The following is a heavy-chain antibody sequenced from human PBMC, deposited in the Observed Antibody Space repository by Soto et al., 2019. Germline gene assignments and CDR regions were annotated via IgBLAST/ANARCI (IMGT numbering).Heavy chain of an antibody. V-gene: IGHV3-30*18. D-gene: IGHD3-10*01. Sequence: QVQLVESGGGVVQPGRSLRLSCAASGFTFSSYGMHWVRQAPGKGLEWVAVISYDGSNKYYADSVKGRFTISRDNSKNTQYLQMKSLRAEAAAVDYCAKIAIGLLCFGESPNYFDYWGQGTLVTVSS. CDR3: AKIAIGLLCFGESPNYFDY. CDR2: ISYDGSNK. CDR1: GFTFSSYG. J-gene: IGHJ4*02.